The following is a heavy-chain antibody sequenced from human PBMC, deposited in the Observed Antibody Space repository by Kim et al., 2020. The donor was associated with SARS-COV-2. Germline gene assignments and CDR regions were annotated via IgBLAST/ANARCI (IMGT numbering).Heavy chain of an antibody. Sequence: SETLSLTCTVSGGSISSYYWSWIRQPAGKGLEWIGRIYTSGSTNYNPSLKSRVTMSVDTSKNQFSLKLSSVTAADTAVYYCARVRDSSSWYGGYYYGMDVWGQGTTVTVSS. D-gene: IGHD6-13*01. CDR3: ARVRDSSSWYGGYYYGMDV. J-gene: IGHJ6*02. V-gene: IGHV4-4*07. CDR2: IYTSGST. CDR1: GGSISSYY.